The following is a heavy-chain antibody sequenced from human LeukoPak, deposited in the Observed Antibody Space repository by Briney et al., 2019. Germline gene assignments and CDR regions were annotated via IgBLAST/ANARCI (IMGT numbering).Heavy chain of an antibody. Sequence: ASVKVSCKASGYTFTGYYIHWVRQAPGQGLEWMGAIISNSGTANYAQKFQGRLTITADKSTNTVYMELTSLKSEDTAVYFCARASAYDPPPPPKYYMDVWGKGTTVIVSS. CDR2: IISNSGTA. J-gene: IGHJ6*03. V-gene: IGHV1-69*06. D-gene: IGHD5-12*01. CDR1: GYTFTGYY. CDR3: ARASAYDPPPPPKYYMDV.